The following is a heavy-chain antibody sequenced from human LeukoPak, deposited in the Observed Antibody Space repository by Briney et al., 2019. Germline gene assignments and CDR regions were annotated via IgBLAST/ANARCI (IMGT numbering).Heavy chain of an antibody. V-gene: IGHV3-23*01. Sequence: GGSLRLSCAASGFTFSSYAMSWVRQAPGKGLEWVSAISGSGGSTYYADSVKGRFTISRDNSKNTLYLQMNTVRAEDTAVYYCARDRVYGSSRTGAFDIWGQGTMVTVSS. CDR1: GFTFSSYA. CDR2: ISGSGGST. D-gene: IGHD6-13*01. CDR3: ARDRVYGSSRTGAFDI. J-gene: IGHJ3*02.